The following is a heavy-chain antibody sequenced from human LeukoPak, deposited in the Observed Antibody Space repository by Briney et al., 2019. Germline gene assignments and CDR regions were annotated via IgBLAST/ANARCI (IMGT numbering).Heavy chain of an antibody. CDR3: ARKTPRFGDYDY. Sequence: PGGSLRLSCAASGFTVSSSYMSWVRQAPGKGLECVSLIYSAGSTYYADSVKGRFTISRDNSKNTLYLQMNSLRAEDTAVYYCARKTPRFGDYDYWGQGTLVTVSS. CDR1: GFTVSSSY. V-gene: IGHV3-66*01. D-gene: IGHD2-15*01. CDR2: IYSAGST. J-gene: IGHJ4*02.